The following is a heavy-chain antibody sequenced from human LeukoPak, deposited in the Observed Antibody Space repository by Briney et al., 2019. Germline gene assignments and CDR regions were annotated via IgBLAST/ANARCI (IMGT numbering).Heavy chain of an antibody. CDR2: IYHSGST. D-gene: IGHD3-22*01. Sequence: PSETLSLTCTVSGYSISSGYYWGWIRQPPGKGLEWIGSIYHSGSTYYNPSLKSRVTISVDTSKNQFSLKLSSVTAADTAVYYCARDLGPGPISGYRRGRFYHAMDVWGQGTTVTVSS. J-gene: IGHJ6*02. CDR3: ARDLGPGPISGYRRGRFYHAMDV. V-gene: IGHV4-38-2*02. CDR1: GYSISSGYY.